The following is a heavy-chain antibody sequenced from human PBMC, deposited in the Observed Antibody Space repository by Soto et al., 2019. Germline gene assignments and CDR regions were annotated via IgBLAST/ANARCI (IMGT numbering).Heavy chain of an antibody. Sequence: SETLSLTCAVYGGSFSGYYWSWIRQPPGKGLEWIGEINHSGSTNYNPSLKSRVTISVDTSKNQFSLKLSSVTAADTAVYYCARGHNNYGRWIYWGQGTLVTVSS. V-gene: IGHV4-34*01. CDR2: INHSGST. CDR1: GGSFSGYY. D-gene: IGHD4-4*01. CDR3: ARGHNNYGRWIY. J-gene: IGHJ4*02.